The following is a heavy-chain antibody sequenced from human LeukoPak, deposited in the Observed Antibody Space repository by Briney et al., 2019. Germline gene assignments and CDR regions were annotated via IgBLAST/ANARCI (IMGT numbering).Heavy chain of an antibody. CDR1: GFTFSSYG. D-gene: IGHD5-12*01. Sequence: GGSLRLSCAAYGFTFSSYGMHWVRQAPGKGLEWVAVISYDGSNKYYADSVKGRFTISRDNSKNTPYLQMNSLRTEDTALYYCAKNRWGSVATPDSWGQGTLVTVSS. CDR2: ISYDGSNK. CDR3: AKNRWGSVATPDS. J-gene: IGHJ4*02. V-gene: IGHV3-30*18.